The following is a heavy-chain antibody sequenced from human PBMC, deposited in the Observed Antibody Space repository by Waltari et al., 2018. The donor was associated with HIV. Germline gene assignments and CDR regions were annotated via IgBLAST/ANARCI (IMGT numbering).Heavy chain of an antibody. V-gene: IGHV1-8*01. CDR3: ARVATVPLGY. CDR2: INSNVGNT. D-gene: IGHD2-21*02. J-gene: IGHJ4*02. Sequence: QVQLVQSGAEVKKPGASVKVSCKTSGYSFTSYAINWVRQASGQGLEWMGWINSNVGNTGYAQRFQGRITMTRNTSTSTAYMELSGLTSEDTAVYYCARVATVPLGYWGQGTLVTVS. CDR1: GYSFTSYA.